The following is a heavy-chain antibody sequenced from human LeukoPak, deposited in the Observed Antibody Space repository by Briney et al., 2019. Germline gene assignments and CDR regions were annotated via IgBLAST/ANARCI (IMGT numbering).Heavy chain of an antibody. V-gene: IGHV4-34*01. CDR3: ASGYSGSFTGNYYYYMDV. CDR2: INHSGST. Sequence: SETLSLTCAVYCGSFSGYYWSWIRQPPGKGLEWIGEINHSGSTNYNPSLKSRVTISVDTSKNQFSLKLSSVTAADTAVYYCASGYSGSFTGNYYYYMDVWGKGTTVTVSS. CDR1: CGSFSGYY. D-gene: IGHD1-26*01. J-gene: IGHJ6*03.